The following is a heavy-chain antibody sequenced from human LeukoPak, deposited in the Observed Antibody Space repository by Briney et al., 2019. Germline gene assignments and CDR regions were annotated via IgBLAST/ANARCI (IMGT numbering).Heavy chain of an antibody. CDR3: ARHPAAYYDILTGYLSGNWFDP. CDR1: GGSFSGYY. CDR2: INHSGST. J-gene: IGHJ5*02. Sequence: PSETLSLTCAVYGGSFSGYYWSWIRQPPGKGLEWIGEINHSGSTNYNPSLKSRVTISVDTSKNQFSLKLSSVTAADTAVYYCARHPAAYYDILTGYLSGNWFDPWGQGTLVTVSS. V-gene: IGHV4-34*01. D-gene: IGHD3-9*01.